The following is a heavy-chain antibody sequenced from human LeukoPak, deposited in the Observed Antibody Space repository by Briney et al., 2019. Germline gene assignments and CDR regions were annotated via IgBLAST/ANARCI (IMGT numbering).Heavy chain of an antibody. J-gene: IGHJ4*02. CDR3: ANIFAPGS. CDR1: GFTFSNG. V-gene: IGHV3-30*18. D-gene: IGHD2-21*01. Sequence: GGSLRLSCAASGFTFSNGMHWVRQAPGKGLEWVAVISVDGSNEYYADSVKGRFTISRDNSKNTLYLQMNSLRPEDTAVYYCANIFAPGSWGQGTLVTVSS. CDR2: ISVDGSNE.